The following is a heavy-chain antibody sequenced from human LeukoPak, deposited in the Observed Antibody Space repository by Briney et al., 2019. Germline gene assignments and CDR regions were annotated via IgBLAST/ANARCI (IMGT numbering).Heavy chain of an antibody. D-gene: IGHD5-18*01. CDR1: GGSISSSRYS. V-gene: IGHV4-39*01. J-gene: IGHJ5*02. Sequence: SETLSLTCTVSGGSISSSRYSWGWIRQPPGKGLEWIGSIYYSGSTYYNPSLKSRVTISVDTSKNQFSLKLSSVTAADTAVYYCARGGQLNWFDPWGQGTLVTVSS. CDR3: ARGGQLNWFDP. CDR2: IYYSGST.